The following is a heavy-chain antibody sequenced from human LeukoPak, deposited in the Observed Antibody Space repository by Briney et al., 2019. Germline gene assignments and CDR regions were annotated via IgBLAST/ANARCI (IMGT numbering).Heavy chain of an antibody. CDR1: GGAISSYY. V-gene: IGHV4-59*05. D-gene: IGHD2-8*01. Sequence: SETLSLTCTVSGGAISSYYWSWIPQPPGKGLEWSGGMYYSGSTYYNPSLKSRATISVDTSKNQSSLKLSSVTAADTAVYHCARHGRTGPINPSYWGQGTLVTVSS. CDR2: MYYSGST. CDR3: ARHGRTGPINPSY. J-gene: IGHJ4*02.